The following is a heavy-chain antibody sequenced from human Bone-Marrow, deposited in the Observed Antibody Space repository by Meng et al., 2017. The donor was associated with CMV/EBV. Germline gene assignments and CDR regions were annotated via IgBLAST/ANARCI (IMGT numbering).Heavy chain of an antibody. J-gene: IGHJ4*02. CDR3: ARGRTLTGTGTLGLMDY. Sequence: GRLLQVGAEVRKPGPSVQAYSQASGYTVIGDFMHWVRQAPGRGPEWMGWINPSGGATNVAQNFRRRVTITRDTSVHTAYMELSSLTSDDRAIYYCARGRTLTGTGTLGLMDYWGQGTLVTVSS. V-gene: IGHV1-2*02. D-gene: IGHD3-9*01. CDR1: GYTVIGDF. CDR2: INPSGGAT.